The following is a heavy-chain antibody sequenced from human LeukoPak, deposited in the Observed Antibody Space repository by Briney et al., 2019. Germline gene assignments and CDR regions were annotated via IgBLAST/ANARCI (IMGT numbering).Heavy chain of an antibody. CDR1: GGTSSSYA. J-gene: IGHJ5*02. CDR2: IIPIFGTA. CDR3: ARSNGYCSSTSCYEQDWFDP. V-gene: IGHV1-69*05. Sequence: ASVKVSCKASGGTSSSYAISWVRQAPGQGLEWMGGIIPIFGTANYAQKFQGRVTITTDESTSTAYMELSSLRSEDTAVYYCARSNGYCSSTSCYEQDWFDPWGQGTLVTVSS. D-gene: IGHD2-2*01.